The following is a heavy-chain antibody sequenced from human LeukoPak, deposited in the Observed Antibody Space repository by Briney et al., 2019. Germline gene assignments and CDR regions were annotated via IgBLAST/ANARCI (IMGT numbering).Heavy chain of an antibody. Sequence: PGGSLRLSCAAYGFTFSSYWMSWVRQAPGKGLEWVASIKQDGSEKYYVDSVKGRFTISRDNAKNSLYLQMNSLRAEDTALYYCARAPGEGWFDPWGQGTLVTVSS. CDR2: IKQDGSEK. J-gene: IGHJ5*02. D-gene: IGHD4-17*01. CDR1: GFTFSSYW. CDR3: ARAPGEGWFDP. V-gene: IGHV3-7*01.